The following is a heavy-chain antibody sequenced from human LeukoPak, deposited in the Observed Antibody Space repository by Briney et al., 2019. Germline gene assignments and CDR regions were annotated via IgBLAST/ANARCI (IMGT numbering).Heavy chain of an antibody. CDR1: GYSFTSYW. D-gene: IGHD3-10*01. V-gene: IGHV5-51*01. CDR3: AKHWRYSIGWDGSGDY. Sequence: GESLKISCKGSGYSFTSYWIGWVRQTPGKGLEWMGIIYPGDSSIRYSPSFQGQVTISADKSINTAYLQWTSLQASDTAMYYCAKHWRYSIGWDGSGDYWGQGTLVTVSS. CDR2: IYPGDSSI. J-gene: IGHJ4*02.